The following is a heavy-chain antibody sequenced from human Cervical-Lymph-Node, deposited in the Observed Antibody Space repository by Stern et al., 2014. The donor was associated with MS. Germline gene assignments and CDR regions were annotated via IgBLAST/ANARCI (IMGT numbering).Heavy chain of an antibody. J-gene: IGHJ6*02. CDR3: AREAMVRGVTRSRYGMDV. CDR1: GGTFSSYA. V-gene: IGHV1-69*01. Sequence: VQLLQSGAEVKKPGSSVKVSCKASGGTFSSYAISWVRQAPGQGLEWMGGIIPIFGTANYAQKFQGRVTITADESTSTAYMELSSLRSEDTAVYYCAREAMVRGVTRSRYGMDVWGQGTTVTVSS. CDR2: IIPIFGTA. D-gene: IGHD3-10*01.